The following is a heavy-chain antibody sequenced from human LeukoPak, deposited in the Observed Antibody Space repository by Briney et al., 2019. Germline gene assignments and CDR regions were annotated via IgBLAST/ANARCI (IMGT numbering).Heavy chain of an antibody. CDR1: GYSISSGYY. CDR3: ATQYSGSYYDFDY. V-gene: IGHV4-38-2*02. D-gene: IGHD1-26*01. Sequence: PSETLSLTCTVSGYSISSGYYWGWIRQPPGKGLEWIGSIYHSGSTYYNPSLKSRVTISVDTSKNQFSLKLSSVTAADTAVYYCATQYSGSYYDFDYWGQGTLVTVSS. CDR2: IYHSGST. J-gene: IGHJ4*02.